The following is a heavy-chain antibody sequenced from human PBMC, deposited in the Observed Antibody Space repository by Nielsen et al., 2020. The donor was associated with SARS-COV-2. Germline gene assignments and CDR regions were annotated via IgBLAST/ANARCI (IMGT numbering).Heavy chain of an antibody. J-gene: IGHJ5*02. V-gene: IGHV4-59*13. CDR1: GGSISSSNW. CDR3: AKTTAGAPWFDP. D-gene: IGHD6-19*01. CDR2: IYYSGST. Sequence: ESLKISCAVSGGSISSSNWWSWIRQPPGKGLEWIGYIYYSGSTNYNPSLKSRVTISVDTSKNQFSLKLSSVTAADTAVYYCAKTTAGAPWFDPWGQGTLVTVSS.